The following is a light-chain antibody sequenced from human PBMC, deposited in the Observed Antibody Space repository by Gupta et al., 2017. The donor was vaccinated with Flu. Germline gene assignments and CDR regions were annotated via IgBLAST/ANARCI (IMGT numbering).Light chain of an antibody. CDR2: KDR. Sequence: GNTAGFACSGDSLPNQYGYWYQQKPGRAPMMIVCKDRGRPSGIPQRFSGSNSGTTVTLTIYGVQAEDEADYYCQSSDSTGKYVVFGGGTKLTVL. J-gene: IGLJ2*01. CDR1: SLPNQY. CDR3: QSSDSTGKYVV. V-gene: IGLV3-25*03.